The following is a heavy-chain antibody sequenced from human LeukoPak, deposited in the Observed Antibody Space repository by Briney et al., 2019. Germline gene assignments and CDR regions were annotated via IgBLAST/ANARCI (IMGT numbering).Heavy chain of an antibody. CDR1: GYTFTTYG. CDR2: ISAYNGNT. CDR3: ARAVPATAIGRFDY. V-gene: IGHV1-18*01. Sequence: GASVKVSCKASGYTFTTYGISWVREAPGQGLEWMGWISAYNGNTNYAQKVQGRVTMTTDTSTSTAYMELRSLRSDDTAVYYCARAVPATAIGRFDYWGQGTLVTVSS. D-gene: IGHD2-2*01. J-gene: IGHJ4*02.